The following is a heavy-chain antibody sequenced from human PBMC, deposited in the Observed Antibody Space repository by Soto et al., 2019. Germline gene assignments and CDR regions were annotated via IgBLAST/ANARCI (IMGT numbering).Heavy chain of an antibody. Sequence: AETLSLTCTVSGGSINNNDHYWGWVRPPPGKELEWVGNIDYSGSTYYKPSLKSRVTISVDTSKNQFSLKLSSVTAADTAVYYCARRDIWYYDRSGYSPFDHWGQGTLVTVSS. CDR3: ARRDIWYYDRSGYSPFDH. D-gene: IGHD3-22*01. CDR2: IDYSGST. V-gene: IGHV4-39*01. CDR1: GGSINNNDHY. J-gene: IGHJ4*02.